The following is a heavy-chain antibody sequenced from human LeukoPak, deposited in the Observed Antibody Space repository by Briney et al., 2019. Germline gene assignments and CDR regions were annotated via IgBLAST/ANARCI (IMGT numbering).Heavy chain of an antibody. D-gene: IGHD3-10*01. Sequence: SQTLSLTCAISGDSVSNNNVACNWIRQSPSRGLEWLGRTYYRSKWYNDYAISVKSRITINPDTSMNQFSLQLNSVTPDDTAVYYCARVSSRVFDYWGQGTLVTVSS. CDR1: GDSVSNNNVA. J-gene: IGHJ4*02. CDR3: ARVSSRVFDY. V-gene: IGHV6-1*01. CDR2: TYYRSKWYN.